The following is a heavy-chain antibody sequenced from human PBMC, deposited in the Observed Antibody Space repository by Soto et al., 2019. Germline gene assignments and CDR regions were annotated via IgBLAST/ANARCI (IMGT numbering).Heavy chain of an antibody. J-gene: IGHJ4*02. CDR1: GFTFSSDG. CDR3: AKVITRIVA. Sequence: MQLVESGGGVVQPGRSLRLSCVASGFTFSSDGMVWVRQAPGKGLEWVSAISGSGGSTYYADSVKGRFTISRDNSKNTLYLQMNSLRAEDTAVYYCAKVITRIVAWGQGTLVTVSS. CDR2: ISGSGGST. D-gene: IGHD3-22*01. V-gene: IGHV3-23*04.